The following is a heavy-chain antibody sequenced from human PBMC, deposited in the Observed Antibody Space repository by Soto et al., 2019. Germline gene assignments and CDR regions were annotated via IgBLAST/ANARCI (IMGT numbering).Heavy chain of an antibody. D-gene: IGHD3-3*01. V-gene: IGHV3-30*18. CDR3: AKDRAGDIYVAARSGLDY. J-gene: IGHJ4*02. CDR2: ISYDGSNK. Sequence: PGGSLRLSCAASGFTFSSYGMHWVRQAPGKGLEWVAVISYDGSNKYFADSVKGRFTISRDNSKNTLYLQMNSLRAEDTAVYYCAKDRAGDIYVAARSGLDYWGQGTLVTVYS. CDR1: GFTFSSYG.